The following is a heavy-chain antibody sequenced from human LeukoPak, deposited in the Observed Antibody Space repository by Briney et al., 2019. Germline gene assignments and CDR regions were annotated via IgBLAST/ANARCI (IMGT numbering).Heavy chain of an antibody. V-gene: IGHV3-23*01. J-gene: IGHJ1*01. CDR2: ISGSGGST. Sequence: GGSLRLSCAASGFTFSSYAMSWVRQAPGKGLEWVSAISGSGGSTYYADSVKGRFTISRDNSKNTLYLQMNSLRAEDTAVYYCARHPSIAAAGTEYFQHWGQGTLVTVSS. D-gene: IGHD6-13*01. CDR1: GFTFSSYA. CDR3: ARHPSIAAAGTEYFQH.